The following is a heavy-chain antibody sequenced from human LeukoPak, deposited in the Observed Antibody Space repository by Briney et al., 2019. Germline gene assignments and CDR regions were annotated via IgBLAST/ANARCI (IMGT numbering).Heavy chain of an antibody. CDR2: ISSSSSYI. CDR1: GFTFSSYS. Sequence: GSLRLSCAASGFTFSSYSMNWVRQAPGKGLEWVSSISSSSSYIYYADSVKGRFTISRDNAKNSLYLQMSSLRAEDTAVYYCAGAPHYYYGSGSSDYWGQGTLVTVSS. CDR3: AGAPHYYYGSGSSDY. V-gene: IGHV3-21*01. J-gene: IGHJ4*02. D-gene: IGHD3-10*01.